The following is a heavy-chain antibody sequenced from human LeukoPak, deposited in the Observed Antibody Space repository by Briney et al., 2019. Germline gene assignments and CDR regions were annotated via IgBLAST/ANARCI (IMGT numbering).Heavy chain of an antibody. Sequence: GGSLRLSCAASGFTFSSYSMNWVRQAPGKGLEWVSSISSSSYIYYADSVKGRFTISRDNAKNSLYLQMNSLRAEDTAVYYCARAGVGATLNFDYWGQGTLVTASS. CDR2: ISSSSYI. D-gene: IGHD1-26*01. CDR3: ARAGVGATLNFDY. V-gene: IGHV3-21*01. CDR1: GFTFSSYS. J-gene: IGHJ4*02.